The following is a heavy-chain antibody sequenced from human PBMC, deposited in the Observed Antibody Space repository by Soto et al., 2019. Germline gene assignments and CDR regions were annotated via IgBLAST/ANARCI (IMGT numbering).Heavy chain of an antibody. V-gene: IGHV1-69*13. CDR2: IIPIFGTA. CDR1: GGTFSSYA. J-gene: IGHJ5*02. Sequence: SVKVSFKASGGTFSSYAISWVRQAPGQGLEWMGGIIPIFGTANYAQKFQGRVTITADESTSTAYMELSSLRSEDTAVYYCASHTVLDYDFWSGTTTYWFDPWG. CDR3: ASHTVLDYDFWSGTTTYWFDP. D-gene: IGHD3-3*01.